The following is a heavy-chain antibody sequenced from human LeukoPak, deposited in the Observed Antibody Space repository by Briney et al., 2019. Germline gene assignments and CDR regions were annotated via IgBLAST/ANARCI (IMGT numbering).Heavy chain of an antibody. D-gene: IGHD5-18*01. Sequence: GGSLSLSCGPCGLTFSILSAKWVRRARARGLVWVSSIRCSSSYIYYADSMKGRFTISRDNAKNLLYMQMNSLRAEDPAVYYCARAGYSYPYYFDYWGQGTLVTVSS. CDR3: ARAGYSYPYYFDY. CDR2: IRCSSSYI. V-gene: IGHV3-21*01. CDR1: GLTFSILS. J-gene: IGHJ4*02.